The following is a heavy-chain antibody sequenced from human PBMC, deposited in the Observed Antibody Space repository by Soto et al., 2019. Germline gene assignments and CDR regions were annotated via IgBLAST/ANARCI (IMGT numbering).Heavy chain of an antibody. J-gene: IGHJ6*02. CDR3: ARDASDIVVVPSSIVRKGATYGMGV. V-gene: IGHV4-61*01. CDR2: IYYSGST. D-gene: IGHD2-2*01. Sequence: PPETLSPTRTLSAASLSSVCYYWSWIRQQPGKGLEWIGYIYYSGSTNYNPSLKSRVTISVDTSKNQFSLKLSSVTAADTAVYYCARDASDIVVVPSSIVRKGATYGMGVPGPGTT. CDR1: AASLSSVCYY.